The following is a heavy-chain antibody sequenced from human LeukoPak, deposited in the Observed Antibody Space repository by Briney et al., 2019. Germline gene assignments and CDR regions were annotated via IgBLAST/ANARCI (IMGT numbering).Heavy chain of an antibody. CDR2: ISPSGTDI. Sequence: GGTLRLSRAVSGFTFTDTYMTWIRQAPGKGLESLSYISPSGTDISYADSVKGRFTISRDNAKNSLYLQMNSLRAEDTAVYYCTRDPRRLDYWGQGTLVTVSS. J-gene: IGHJ4*02. V-gene: IGHV3-11*01. CDR3: TRDPRRLDY. CDR1: GFTFTDTY.